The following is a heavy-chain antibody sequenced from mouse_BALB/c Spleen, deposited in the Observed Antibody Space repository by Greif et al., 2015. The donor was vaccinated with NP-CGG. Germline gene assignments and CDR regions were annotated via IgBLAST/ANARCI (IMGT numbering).Heavy chain of an antibody. CDR3: SRSGYDNYFDY. CDR2: INPSNGGT. D-gene: IGHD2-3*01. J-gene: IGHJ2*01. CDR1: GYTFTSYY. Sequence: QVQLQQSGAELVKPGASVKLSCKASGYTFTSYYMYWVKQRPGQGLAWIGEINPSNGGTNFNEKFKSKATLTVDKSSTTAYMQLSSLTSEDSAVYYCSRSGYDNYFDYWGQGTTLTVSS. V-gene: IGHV1S81*02.